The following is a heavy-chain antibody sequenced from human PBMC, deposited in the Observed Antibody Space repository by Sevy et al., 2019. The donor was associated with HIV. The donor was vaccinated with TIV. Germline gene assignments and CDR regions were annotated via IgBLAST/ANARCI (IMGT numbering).Heavy chain of an antibody. V-gene: IGHV1-2*06. D-gene: IGHD6-13*01. CDR3: AARIAAAGADAFDI. CDR2: INPNSGGT. Sequence: ASVKVSCKASGYTFTGYYMHWVRQAPGQGLEWMGRINPNSGGTNYAQKFQGRVTMTRDMSISTAYMELSRLRSDDTAVYYCAARIAAAGADAFDIWGQGTMVTVSS. J-gene: IGHJ3*02. CDR1: GYTFTGYY.